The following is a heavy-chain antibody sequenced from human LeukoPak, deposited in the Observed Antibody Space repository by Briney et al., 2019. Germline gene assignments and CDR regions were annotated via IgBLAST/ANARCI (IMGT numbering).Heavy chain of an antibody. CDR1: GFTFKSYA. D-gene: IGHD6-19*01. CDR3: VKDTVAGTPTYYFDY. V-gene: IGHV3-64D*06. CDR2: INTNGANT. Sequence: PGGSLRLSCSASGFTFKSYAMHWVRQAPGKGLEYVSSINTNGANTYYADSVKGRFTISRDNSKNTLFLQMSSLRAEDTAVYYCVKDTVAGTPTYYFDYWGQGTLVTVSS. J-gene: IGHJ4*02.